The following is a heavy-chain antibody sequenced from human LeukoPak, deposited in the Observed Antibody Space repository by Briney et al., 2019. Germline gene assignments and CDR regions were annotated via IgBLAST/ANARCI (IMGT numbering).Heavy chain of an antibody. Sequence: GGSLRLSCAASGFTFSSYAMSWVRQAPGKGLEWVSAISGSGGSTYYAYSVKGRFTISRDNSKNTLSLQMHSLRAEDTAVYYCSKARAGYSYGYSPDYWGQGTLVTVSS. J-gene: IGHJ4*02. CDR1: GFTFSSYA. V-gene: IGHV3-23*01. CDR2: ISGSGGST. D-gene: IGHD5-18*01. CDR3: SKARAGYSYGYSPDY.